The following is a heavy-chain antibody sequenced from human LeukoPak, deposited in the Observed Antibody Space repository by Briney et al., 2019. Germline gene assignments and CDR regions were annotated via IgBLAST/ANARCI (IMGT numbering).Heavy chain of an antibody. Sequence: ASVKVSCKASGYTFTGYYMHWVRQAPGQGLEWMGWINPNSGGTNYAQKFQGRVTMTRDTSVSTAYMELSRLRSDDTAVYYCARGMEAAAGTAGAAAWGQGTLVTVSS. V-gene: IGHV1-2*02. J-gene: IGHJ5*02. CDR1: GYTFTGYY. CDR3: ARGMEAAAGTAGAAA. D-gene: IGHD6-13*01. CDR2: INPNSGGT.